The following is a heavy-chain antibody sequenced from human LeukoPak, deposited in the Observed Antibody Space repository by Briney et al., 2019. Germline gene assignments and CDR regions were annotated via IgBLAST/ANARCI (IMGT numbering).Heavy chain of an antibody. J-gene: IGHJ5*02. D-gene: IGHD1-26*01. V-gene: IGHV1-18*01. CDR2: ISGYNGNT. CDR3: ARDLIPIVGAIVNWFDP. Sequence: ASVKVSCKASGYTFTSYGISWVRQAPGQGLEWMGWISGYNGNTNYAQNFQGRVTMTTDTSTTTAYMELRSLRSDDTAVYYCARDLIPIVGAIVNWFDPWGQGTLVTVSS. CDR1: GYTFTSYG.